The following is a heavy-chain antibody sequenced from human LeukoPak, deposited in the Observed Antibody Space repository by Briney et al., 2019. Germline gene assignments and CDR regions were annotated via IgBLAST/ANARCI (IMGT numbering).Heavy chain of an antibody. V-gene: IGHV4-34*01. CDR2: INHSGST. J-gene: IGHJ3*02. Sequence: SETLSLTCAVYGGSFSGYYWSWIRQPPGKGLEWIGEINHSGSTNYNPSLKSRVTISVDTSKNHFSLKLSSVTAADTAVYYCARGHLVSNAFDIWGQGTMVTVSS. CDR3: ARGHLVSNAFDI. CDR1: GGSFSGYY. D-gene: IGHD5/OR15-5a*01.